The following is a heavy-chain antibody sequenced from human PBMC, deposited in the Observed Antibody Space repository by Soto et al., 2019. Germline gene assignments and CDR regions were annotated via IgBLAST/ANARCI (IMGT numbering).Heavy chain of an antibody. J-gene: IGHJ6*02. D-gene: IGHD1-1*01. CDR3: VRGGILEANRPYYYYGLDV. CDR1: GYTFTTYG. V-gene: IGHV1-18*01. CDR2: VSPYNGNT. Sequence: APVKVSFKAFGYTFTTYGLSWVRQAPGQGLECIGWVSPYNGNTYYAPRLQGRVTMTTDTSTTTAYMSLRSLRSDDTAIYYCVRGGILEANRPYYYYGLDVWGQGTPVTVSS.